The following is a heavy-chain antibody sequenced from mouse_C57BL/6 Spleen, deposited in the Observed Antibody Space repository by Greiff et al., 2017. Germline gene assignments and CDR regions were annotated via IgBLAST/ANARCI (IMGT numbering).Heavy chain of an antibody. V-gene: IGHV1-4*01. CDR3: AREEVGDAMDY. J-gene: IGHJ4*01. CDR2: INPSSGYT. Sequence: QVQLQQSGAELARPGASVKMSCKASGYTFTSYTMHWVKQRPGQGLEWIGYINPSSGYTKYNQKFKDKATLTADKSSSTAYMQLSSLTSEDSAVYYCAREEVGDAMDYWGQGTSVTVSS. CDR1: GYTFTSYT. D-gene: IGHD1-3*01.